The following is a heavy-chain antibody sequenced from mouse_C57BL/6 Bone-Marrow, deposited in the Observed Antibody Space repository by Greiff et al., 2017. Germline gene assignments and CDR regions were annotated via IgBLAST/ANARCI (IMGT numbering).Heavy chain of an antibody. J-gene: IGHJ2*01. CDR1: GFSFNTYA. CDR3: VRQRGLRPYLDY. D-gene: IGHD2-4*01. Sequence: EVKLVESGGGLVQPKGSLKLSCAASGFSFNTYAMNWVRQAPGKGLEWVARIRSKSNNYATYYADSVKDRFTISRDDSESMLYLQMNNLKTEDTAMYYCVRQRGLRPYLDYWGQGTTLTVSS. V-gene: IGHV10-1*01. CDR2: IRSKSNNYAT.